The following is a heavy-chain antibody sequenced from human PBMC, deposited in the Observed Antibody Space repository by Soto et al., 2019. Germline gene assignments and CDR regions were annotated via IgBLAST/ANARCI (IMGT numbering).Heavy chain of an antibody. Sequence: GGSLRLSCAASGFNFYAYAMTWVRQAPGKGLEWVSAVTDTGGSTYYADSVKGRFTISRDNSKNTLYLQMNSLRAEDTAVYYCARDMPVVTSLFDYWGQGTLVTVSS. J-gene: IGHJ4*02. D-gene: IGHD2-21*02. CDR1: GFNFYAYA. V-gene: IGHV3-23*01. CDR2: VTDTGGST. CDR3: ARDMPVVTSLFDY.